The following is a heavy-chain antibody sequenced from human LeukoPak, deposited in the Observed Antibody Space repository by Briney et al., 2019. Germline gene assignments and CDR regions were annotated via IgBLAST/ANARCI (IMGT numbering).Heavy chain of an antibody. CDR2: IYYSGST. D-gene: IGHD3-10*01. J-gene: IGHJ4*02. CDR3: ARGAMVRGVILGPDY. V-gene: IGHV4-59*01. Sequence: SETLSFTCTVSGGSISSYYWSWIRQPPGKGLEWIGYIYYSGSTNYNPSLKSRVTISVDTSKNQFSLKLSSVTAADTAVYYCARGAMVRGVILGPDYWGQGTLVTVSS. CDR1: GGSISSYY.